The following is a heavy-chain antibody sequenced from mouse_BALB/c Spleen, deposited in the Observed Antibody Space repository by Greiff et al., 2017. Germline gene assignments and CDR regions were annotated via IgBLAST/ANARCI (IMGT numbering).Heavy chain of an antibody. V-gene: IGHV1-18*01. CDR2: INPNNGGT. CDR3: ARRGYLGVVHFDY. CDR1: GYTFTDYN. Sequence: VQLQQSGPELVKPGASVKIPCKASGYTFTDYNMGWVKQSHGKSLEWIGDINPNNGGTIYNQKFKGKATLTVDKSSSTAYMELRSLTSEDTAVYYCARRGYLGVVHFDYWGQGTTLTVSS. J-gene: IGHJ2*01. D-gene: IGHD2-3*01.